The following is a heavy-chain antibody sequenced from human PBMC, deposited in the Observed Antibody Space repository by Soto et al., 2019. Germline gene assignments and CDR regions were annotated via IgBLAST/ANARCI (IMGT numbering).Heavy chain of an antibody. CDR1: GGTIRSSTYY. CDR3: SRRSRVGLDP. D-gene: IGHD1-26*01. J-gene: IGHJ5*02. CDR2: IDYSGST. V-gene: IGHV4-39*02. Sequence: LSLTCTVCGGTIRSSTYYGAWIRPHPGKGLGWIGSIDYSGSTYYNPSLKSRVTISVDTSKNHFSLKLGSVAAADTALYYCSRRSRVGLDPWAHGILVPVSS.